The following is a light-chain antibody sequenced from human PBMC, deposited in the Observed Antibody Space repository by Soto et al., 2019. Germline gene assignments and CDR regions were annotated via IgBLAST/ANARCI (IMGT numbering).Light chain of an antibody. CDR3: QQRADWPLT. J-gene: IGKJ4*01. Sequence: EIVLTQSRGTLSLSPGERATLSCRASQSVGGHLCWYQHKPGQVPRLLIYDASTRATGIPARFSGSGSGTDFTLTISSLEPEDLGVYYCQQRADWPLTFGGGTKVEI. CDR1: QSVGGH. V-gene: IGKV3-11*01. CDR2: DAS.